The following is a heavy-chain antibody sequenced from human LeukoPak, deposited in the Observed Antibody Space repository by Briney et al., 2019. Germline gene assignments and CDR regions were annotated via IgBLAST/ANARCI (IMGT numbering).Heavy chain of an antibody. V-gene: IGHV4-59*01. CDR1: GGSISSYY. CDR3: ARGAVRGVIMWYFDY. J-gene: IGHJ4*02. D-gene: IGHD3-10*02. Sequence: PSETLSLTCTVSGGSISSYYWSWIRQPPGKGLEWIGYIYYSGSTNYNPSLKSRVTISVDTSKNQFSLKLSSVTAADTAVYYCARGAVRGVIMWYFDYWGQGTLVTVSS. CDR2: IYYSGST.